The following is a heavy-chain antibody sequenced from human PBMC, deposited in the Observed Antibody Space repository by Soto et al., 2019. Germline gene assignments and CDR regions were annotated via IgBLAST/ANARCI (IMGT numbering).Heavy chain of an antibody. CDR1: GFAFSGHG. V-gene: IGHV3-33*01. D-gene: IGHD3-3*01. Sequence: QVQLVESGGGVVQPGRSLRLSCAASGFAFSGHGMHWVRQAPGKGLEWLAVIVYDGSEKYHADSVKGRFTISRDNSKNPLYLEMNGLRAEDTAIYYCARDALYDDNGLDSWCQGTLVTVSS. CDR2: IVYDGSEK. CDR3: ARDALYDDNGLDS. J-gene: IGHJ5*01.